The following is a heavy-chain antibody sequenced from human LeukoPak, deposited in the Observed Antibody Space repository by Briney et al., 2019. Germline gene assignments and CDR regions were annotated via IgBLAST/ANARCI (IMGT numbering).Heavy chain of an antibody. CDR3: AREVYGDYYYFDY. J-gene: IGHJ4*02. V-gene: IGHV4-59*01. D-gene: IGHD4-17*01. CDR1: GGSISSYY. Sequence: SETLSLTCTVSGGSISSYYWGWIRQPPGKGLEWIGYIYYSGSTNYNPSLKSRVTISVDTSKNQFSLKLSSVTAADTAVYYCAREVYGDYYYFDYWGQGTLVTVSS. CDR2: IYYSGST.